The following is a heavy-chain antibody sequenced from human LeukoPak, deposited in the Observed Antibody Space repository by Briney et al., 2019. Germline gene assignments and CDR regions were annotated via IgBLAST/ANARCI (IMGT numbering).Heavy chain of an antibody. D-gene: IGHD1-26*01. Sequence: PGGSLRLSCAASGFTFSSYWMSWVRQAPGKGLEWVANIKQDGSAKYYVDSVKGRFTISRDNAKNSLYLQMNSLRAEDTAVYYCARINSGSYYPFDYWGQGTLVTVSS. CDR1: GFTFSSYW. CDR2: IKQDGSAK. J-gene: IGHJ4*02. V-gene: IGHV3-7*01. CDR3: ARINSGSYYPFDY.